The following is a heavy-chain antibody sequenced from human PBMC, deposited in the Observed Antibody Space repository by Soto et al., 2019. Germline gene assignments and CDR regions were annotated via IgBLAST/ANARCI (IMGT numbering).Heavy chain of an antibody. CDR2: IWYDGSNK. Sequence: QVQLVESGGGVVQPGGSLRLSCAASGFTFSNYGMHWVRQAPGKGLEWVAVIWYDGSNKYYGDSVKGRFTISRDNSKNTVYLQMNSVRAEYTAVYYCARPAYCSLYYYGMDVWGQPTTVTVSS. CDR1: GFTFSNYG. CDR3: ARPAYCSLYYYGMDV. V-gene: IGHV3-33*01. J-gene: IGHJ6*02. D-gene: IGHD2-15*01.